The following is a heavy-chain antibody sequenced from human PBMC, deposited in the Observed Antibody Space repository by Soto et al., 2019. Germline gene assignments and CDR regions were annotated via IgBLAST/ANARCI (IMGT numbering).Heavy chain of an antibody. CDR1: GGSISSGDYY. J-gene: IGHJ6*02. D-gene: IGHD3-22*01. CDR3: ARGGYNGYYYDSSGWAARPYYYYGMDV. CDR2: IYYSGST. V-gene: IGHV4-30-4*01. Sequence: QVQLQESGPGLVKPSQTLSLTCTVSGGSISSGDYYWSWIRQPPGKGLEWIGYIYYSGSTYYNPSLKSRVTISVDTSKNQFSLKLSSVTAADTAVYYCARGGYNGYYYDSSGWAARPYYYYGMDVWGQGTTVTVSS.